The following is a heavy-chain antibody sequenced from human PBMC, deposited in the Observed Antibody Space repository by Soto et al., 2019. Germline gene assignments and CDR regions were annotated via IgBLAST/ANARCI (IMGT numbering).Heavy chain of an antibody. CDR1: GYTFTSYD. CDR3: ARAFNLADTAISPYYYYGMDV. D-gene: IGHD5-18*01. J-gene: IGHJ6*02. CDR2: MNPNSGNT. Sequence: GASVKVSCKASGYTFTSYDINWVRQATGQGLEWMGWMNPNSGNTGYAQKFQGRVTMTRNTSISTAYMELSSLRSEDTAVYYCARAFNLADTAISPYYYYGMDVWGQGTTVTVSS. V-gene: IGHV1-8*01.